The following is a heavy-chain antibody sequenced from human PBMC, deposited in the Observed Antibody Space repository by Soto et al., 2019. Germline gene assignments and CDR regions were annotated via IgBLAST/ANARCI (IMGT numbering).Heavy chain of an antibody. CDR2: ISSYNGNT. J-gene: IGHJ4*02. CDR1: GYTFTSYG. D-gene: IGHD6-13*01. V-gene: IGHV1-18*04. CDR3: ARDREYSSSCFDY. Sequence: VKVSCNTSGYTFTSYGISSVRQAPGQGLEWMGWISSYNGNTNYAQKLQGRVTMTTDTSTSTAYMELRSLRSDDTAVYYCARDREYSSSCFDYWGQGTLVTVSS.